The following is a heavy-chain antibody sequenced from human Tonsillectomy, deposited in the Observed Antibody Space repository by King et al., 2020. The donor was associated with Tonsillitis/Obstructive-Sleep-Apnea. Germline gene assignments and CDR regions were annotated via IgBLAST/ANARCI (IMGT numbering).Heavy chain of an antibody. J-gene: IGHJ3*02. D-gene: IGHD6-6*01. V-gene: IGHV5-51*01. CDR1: GYSFTSYW. CDR2: IYPGDSDT. CDR3: ARLENKYRNTPRAFDI. Sequence: VQLVESGAEVKKPGESLKISCKGSGYSFTSYWIGWVRQMPGKGLEWMGIIYPGDSDTRYSPSLQGQVTISADKSISTAYLQWSSLKASDTAMYYCARLENKYRNTPRAFDIWGQGTMVTISS.